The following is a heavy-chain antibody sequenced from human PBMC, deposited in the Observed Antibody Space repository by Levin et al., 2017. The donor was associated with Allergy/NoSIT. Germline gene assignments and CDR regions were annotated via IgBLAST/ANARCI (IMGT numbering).Heavy chain of an antibody. V-gene: IGHV3-48*01. D-gene: IGHD3-22*01. J-gene: IGHJ6*02. CDR3: ARDLWGYFDSSGNVHYYYGMDV. CDR1: GFTFRTYS. Sequence: AGGSLRLSCAASGFTFRTYSMSWVRQAPGQGLEWISYISTASSTIYYTDSVRGRFTISRDNAQNSLYLQMNSLRAEDSAVYYCARDLWGYFDSSGNVHYYYGMDVWGQGTTVTVSS. CDR2: ISTASSTI.